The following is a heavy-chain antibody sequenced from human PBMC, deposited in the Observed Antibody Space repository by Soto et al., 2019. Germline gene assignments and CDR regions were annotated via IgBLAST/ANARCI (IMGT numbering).Heavy chain of an antibody. CDR1: GYTFTGYY. CDR3: ARRGGVVVPAATYYYYGMDV. CDR2: INPNSGGT. J-gene: IGHJ6*02. Sequence: ASVKVSCKASGYTFTGYYMHWVRQAPGQGLEWMGWINPNSGGTNYAQKFQGRVTITADESTSTAYMELSSLRSEDTAVYYCARRGGVVVPAATYYYYGMDVWGQGTTVTVSS. V-gene: IGHV1-2*02. D-gene: IGHD2-2*01.